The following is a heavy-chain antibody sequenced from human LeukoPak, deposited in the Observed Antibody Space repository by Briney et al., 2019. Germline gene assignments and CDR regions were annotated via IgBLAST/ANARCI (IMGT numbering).Heavy chain of an antibody. CDR1: GFTFSSYE. J-gene: IGHJ5*02. Sequence: QPGGSLRLSCAVSGFTFSSYEVNWVRQAPGKGLERVAVVWYDGINKYYADSVKGRFIISRDNAKNSLYLQMNSLRAEDTAVYHCARDLGEYYYDSSGYYYNWFDPWGQGTLVTVSS. CDR2: VWYDGINK. V-gene: IGHV3-33*08. D-gene: IGHD3-22*01. CDR3: ARDLGEYYYDSSGYYYNWFDP.